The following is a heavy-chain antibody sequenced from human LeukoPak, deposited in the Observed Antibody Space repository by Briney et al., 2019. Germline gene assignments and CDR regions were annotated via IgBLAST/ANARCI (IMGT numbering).Heavy chain of an antibody. CDR3: ANHVSTAPPSDY. CDR2: ISGSGGST. Sequence: GGSLRLSRAASGFTVSSNYMSWVRQAPGKGLEWVSAISGSGGSTYYADSVKGRFTISRDNSKNTLYLQMNSLRAEDTAVYYCANHVSTAPPSDYWGQGTLVTVSS. V-gene: IGHV3-23*01. J-gene: IGHJ4*02. D-gene: IGHD3-3*02. CDR1: GFTVSSNY.